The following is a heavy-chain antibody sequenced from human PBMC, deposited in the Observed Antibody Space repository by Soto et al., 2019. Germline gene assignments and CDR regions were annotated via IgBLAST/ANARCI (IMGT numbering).Heavy chain of an antibody. J-gene: IGHJ6*03. V-gene: IGHV3-74*01. CDR2: INSDGSST. D-gene: IGHD6-13*01. Sequence: GGSLRLSCAASGFTFSSYWMHWVRQAPGKGLVWVSRINSDGSSTSYADSVKGRFTISRDNAKNTLYLQMNSLRAEDTAVYYCARDAGEQQLVLFYYYYYMDVWGKGTTVTVSS. CDR1: GFTFSSYW. CDR3: ARDAGEQQLVLFYYYYYMDV.